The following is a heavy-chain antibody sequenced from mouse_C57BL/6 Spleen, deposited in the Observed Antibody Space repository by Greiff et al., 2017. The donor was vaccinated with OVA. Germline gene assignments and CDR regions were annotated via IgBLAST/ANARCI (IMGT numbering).Heavy chain of an antibody. V-gene: IGHV14-3*01. CDR1: GFTFKNTY. D-gene: IGHD1-1*01. CDR2: IDPANGNT. Sequence: VQLQQSVAELVRPGASVKLSCTASGFTFKNTYMHWVKQRPEQGLEWIGRIDPANGNTKYAPKFQGKATITADTSSNTAYLQLSSLTSEDTAIYYCARSYYYGSSYGAMDYWGQGTTVTVSS. CDR3: ARSYYYGSSYGAMDY. J-gene: IGHJ4*01.